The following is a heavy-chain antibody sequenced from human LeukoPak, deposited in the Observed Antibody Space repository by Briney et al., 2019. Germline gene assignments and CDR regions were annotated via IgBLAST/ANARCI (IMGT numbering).Heavy chain of an antibody. CDR1: GFTFSNYS. D-gene: IGHD2-15*01. J-gene: IGHJ4*02. Sequence: PGGSLRLSCAASGFTFSNYSMNWGRQAPGEGLGWVSYITGSSTVYYAGSVKGRSTISRDNAKNSLLLQMNSLRAEATAVYYCARDYCSGPKCYFIDYWGQGALVTVSS. CDR2: ITGSSTV. CDR3: ARDYCSGPKCYFIDY. V-gene: IGHV3-48*04.